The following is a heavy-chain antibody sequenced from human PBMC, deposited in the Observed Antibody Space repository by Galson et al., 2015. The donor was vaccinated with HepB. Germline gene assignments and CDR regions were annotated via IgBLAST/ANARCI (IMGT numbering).Heavy chain of an antibody. CDR2: INPNSGGT. CDR1: GYTFTVYY. CDR3: AREEHPFESSTSCYGY. V-gene: IGHV1-2*02. Sequence: SSKVSCKASGYTFTVYYMHWVRHDPGQGLEWMGWINPNSGGTKYAQKFQGRVTITRDTSISTAYMEMSRLRSDDTAVYYCAREEHPFESSTSCYGYWGQGTLVTVSS. J-gene: IGHJ4*02. D-gene: IGHD2-2*01.